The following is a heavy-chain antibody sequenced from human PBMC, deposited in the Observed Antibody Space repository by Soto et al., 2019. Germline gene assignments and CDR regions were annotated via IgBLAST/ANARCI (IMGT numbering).Heavy chain of an antibody. Sequence: GSLRLSCAASGFTFSSYGMHWVRQAPGKGLEWVAVISYDGSNKYYADSVKGRFTISRDNSKNTLYLQMNSLRAEDTAVYYCAKDHDFWSGYIPYYMDVWGQGTTVTVSS. CDR1: GFTFSSYG. V-gene: IGHV3-30*18. J-gene: IGHJ6*03. CDR3: AKDHDFWSGYIPYYMDV. CDR2: ISYDGSNK. D-gene: IGHD3-3*01.